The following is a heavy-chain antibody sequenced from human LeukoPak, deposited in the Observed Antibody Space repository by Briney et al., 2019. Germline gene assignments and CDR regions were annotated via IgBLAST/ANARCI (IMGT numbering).Heavy chain of an antibody. J-gene: IGHJ4*02. CDR3: ATGLELSSDY. D-gene: IGHD3-16*02. CDR2: FDPEDGET. V-gene: IGHV1-24*01. CDR1: GYTLTELS. Sequence: ASVKVSCKVSGYTLTELSMHWVRQAPGKGLEWMGGFDPEDGETIYAQKFQGRVTVTEDTSTDTAYMELSSLRSEDTAVYYCATGLELSSDYWGQGTLVTVSS.